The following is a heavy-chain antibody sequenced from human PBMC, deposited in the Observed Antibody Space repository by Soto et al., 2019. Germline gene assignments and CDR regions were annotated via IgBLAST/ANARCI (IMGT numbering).Heavy chain of an antibody. J-gene: IGHJ1*01. V-gene: IGHV1-69*13. CDR2: IIPIFGTA. CDR3: AREEGMVGATGS. Sequence: SVKVSCKASGGTFSSYAISWVRQAPGQGLEWMGGIIPIFGTANYAQKFQGRVTITADESTSTAYMELSSLRSEDTAVYYCAREEGMVGATGSWGQGTLVTVSS. CDR1: GGTFSSYA. D-gene: IGHD1-26*01.